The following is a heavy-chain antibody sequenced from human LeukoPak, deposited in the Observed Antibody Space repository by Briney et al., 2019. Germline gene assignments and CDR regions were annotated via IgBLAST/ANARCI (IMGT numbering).Heavy chain of an antibody. CDR3: ARDHEIY. CDR1: GFTFSSYS. J-gene: IGHJ4*02. V-gene: IGHV3-21*01. Sequence: PGGSLRLSCAASGFTFSSYSMNWVRRAPGKGLEWVSSISSSSSYIYYGDSVKGRFTISRDNAKDSLYLQMNSLRAEDTAVYYCARDHEIYWGQGTLVTVSS. CDR2: ISSSSSYI.